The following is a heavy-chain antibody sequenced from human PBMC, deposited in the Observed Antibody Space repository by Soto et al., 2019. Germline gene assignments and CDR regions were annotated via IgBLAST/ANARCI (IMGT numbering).Heavy chain of an antibody. CDR3: ARDQGDYYYYYGMDV. J-gene: IGHJ6*02. CDR1: GYTFTSYG. V-gene: IGHV1-18*01. Sequence: ASVKVSCKASGYTFTSYGISWVRQAPGQGLEWMGWISAYNGNTNYAQKLQGRVTMTTDTSTSTAYMELRSLRSDDTAVYYCARDQGDYYYYYGMDVWGQGTTVTSP. CDR2: ISAYNGNT.